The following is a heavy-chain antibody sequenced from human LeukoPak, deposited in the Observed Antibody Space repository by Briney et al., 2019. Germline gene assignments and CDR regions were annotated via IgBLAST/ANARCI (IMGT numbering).Heavy chain of an antibody. CDR3: ARGGYCSSTSCYTRPYDY. CDR2: INHSGST. CDR1: GGSFSGYY. Sequence: PSETLSLTCVVYGGSFSGYYWSWIRQPPGKGLEWIGEINHSGSTNYNPSLKSRVTISVGTSKNQFSLKLSSVTAADTAVYYCARGGYCSSTSCYTRPYDYWGQGTLVTVSS. D-gene: IGHD2-2*02. V-gene: IGHV4-34*01. J-gene: IGHJ4*02.